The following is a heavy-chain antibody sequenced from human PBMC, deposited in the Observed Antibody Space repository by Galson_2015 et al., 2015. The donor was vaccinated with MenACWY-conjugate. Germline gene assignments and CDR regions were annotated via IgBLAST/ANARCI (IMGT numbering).Heavy chain of an antibody. J-gene: IGHJ6*02. Sequence: SLRLSCAASGFTFGDYAMSWFRQAPGKGLEWVGFIRSKAYGGTTEYAASVKGRFTISRDDSKSIAYPQMNSLKTEDTAVYYCTRVDIVLMVYAIRGSTPAPYGMDVWGQGTTVTVSS. D-gene: IGHD2-8*01. CDR1: GFTFGDYA. V-gene: IGHV3-49*03. CDR3: TRVDIVLMVYAIRGSTPAPYGMDV. CDR2: IRSKAYGGTT.